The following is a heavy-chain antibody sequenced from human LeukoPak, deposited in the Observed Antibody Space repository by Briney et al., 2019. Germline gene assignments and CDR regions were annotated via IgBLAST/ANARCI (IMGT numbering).Heavy chain of an antibody. V-gene: IGHV3-21*01. CDR1: GFTFSSYS. CDR3: ARDGYYDSSGYYSGAFDI. CDR2: ISSSSSYI. J-gene: IGHJ3*02. Sequence: GGSLRLSCAASGFTFSSYSMNWVRQAPGKGLEWVSSISSSSSYIYYADSVKGGFTISRDNAKNSLYLQMNGLRAEDTAVYYCARDGYYDSSGYYSGAFDIWGQGTMVTVSS. D-gene: IGHD3-22*01.